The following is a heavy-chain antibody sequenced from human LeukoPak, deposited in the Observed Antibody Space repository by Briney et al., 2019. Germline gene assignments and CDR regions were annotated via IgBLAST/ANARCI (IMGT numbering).Heavy chain of an antibody. V-gene: IGHV3-9*03. Sequence: GGSLRLSCAASGFTFDDYAMHWVRQAPGKGLEWVSGISWNSGSIDYADSVKGRFTISRDNAKNTLYLQMNSLRAEDMALYYCAKDQTTVVTLGFDYRGQGTLVTVSS. D-gene: IGHD4-23*01. CDR1: GFTFDDYA. CDR3: AKDQTTVVTLGFDY. CDR2: ISWNSGSI. J-gene: IGHJ4*02.